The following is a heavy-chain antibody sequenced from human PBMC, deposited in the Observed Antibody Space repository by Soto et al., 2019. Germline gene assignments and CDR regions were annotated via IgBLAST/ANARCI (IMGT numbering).Heavy chain of an antibody. CDR1: GFTFSSYA. Sequence: EVQLLESGGGLVQPGGSLRLSCAASGFTFSSYAMSWVRQAPGKGLEWVSAISGSGGSTYYADSVKGRFTISRDNSKNTLYLQMNSLRAEDTAVYYCAKNSGSYSSGWYPGWFDPWGQGTLVTVSS. V-gene: IGHV3-23*01. CDR3: AKNSGSYSSGWYPGWFDP. D-gene: IGHD6-19*01. J-gene: IGHJ5*02. CDR2: ISGSGGST.